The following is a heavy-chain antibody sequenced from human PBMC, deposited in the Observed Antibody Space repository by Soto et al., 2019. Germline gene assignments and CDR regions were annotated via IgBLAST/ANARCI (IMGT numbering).Heavy chain of an antibody. Sequence: EVQLVESGGGLIQPGGSLRLSCVASGLTVSHNYMAWVRQAPEMGLEWVSILYTEGTTYYADSVKGRFTISRDNSNSALYVQMNSLTGEDTAVYYCARTRSAWSDFHYYSLDVWGQGTTVTVSS. CDR1: GLTVSHNY. D-gene: IGHD1-26*01. CDR3: ARTRSAWSDFHYYSLDV. CDR2: LYTEGTT. J-gene: IGHJ6*02. V-gene: IGHV3-66*03.